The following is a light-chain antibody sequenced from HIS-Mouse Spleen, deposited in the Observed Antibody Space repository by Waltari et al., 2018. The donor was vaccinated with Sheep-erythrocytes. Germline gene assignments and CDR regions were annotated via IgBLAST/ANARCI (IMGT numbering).Light chain of an antibody. CDR2: DAS. CDR1: QSVSSY. CDR3: MQALQTPPALT. V-gene: IGKV3-11*01. J-gene: IGKJ4*01. Sequence: EIVLTQSPATLSLSPGERATLSCRASQSVSSYLAWYQQTPGQAPRLLIYDASNRATGIPARFSGSGSGTDFTLTISSLEPEDFAVYYCMQALQTPPALTFGGGTKVEIK.